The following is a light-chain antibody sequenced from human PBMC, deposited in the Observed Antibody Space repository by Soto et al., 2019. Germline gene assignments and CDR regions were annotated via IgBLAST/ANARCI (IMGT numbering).Light chain of an antibody. CDR2: GAS. CDR3: QQYNNWPPWT. Sequence: EIVMTQSPATLSVSPGERATLSCRASQSVSSNLAWYQQKPGQAPRLLIYGASTRATGIPARFSGSGSATEFTLTIRSLQSEDFAVYYWQQYNNWPPWTFGQGTKVEIK. J-gene: IGKJ1*01. V-gene: IGKV3-15*01. CDR1: QSVSSN.